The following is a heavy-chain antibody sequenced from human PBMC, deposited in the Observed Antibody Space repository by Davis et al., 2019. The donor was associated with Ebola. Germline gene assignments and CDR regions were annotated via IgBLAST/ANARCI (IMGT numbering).Heavy chain of an antibody. V-gene: IGHV4-59*05. D-gene: IGHD3-3*01. CDR3: ARDRFDFWRDYYYGMDV. Sequence: MPGGSLRLSCTVSGGSISSYYWSWIRQPPGKGLEWIGSIYYSGSTYYNPSLKSRVTISVDTSKNQFSLKLSSVTAADTAVYYCARDRFDFWRDYYYGMDVWGKGTTVTVSS. CDR1: GGSISSYY. J-gene: IGHJ6*04. CDR2: IYYSGST.